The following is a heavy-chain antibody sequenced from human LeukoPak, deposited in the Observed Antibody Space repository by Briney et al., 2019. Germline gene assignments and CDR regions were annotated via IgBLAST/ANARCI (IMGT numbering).Heavy chain of an antibody. V-gene: IGHV1-46*01. D-gene: IGHD1-26*01. CDR1: GYTFTSYY. CDR2: INPSGGST. J-gene: IGHJ4*02. Sequence: GASVRVSCKASGYTFTSYYMHWVRQAPGQGLEWMGIINPSGGSTSYAQKFQGRVTITADESTSTAYMELSSLRSEDTAVYYCARRVGPYYFDYWGQGTLVAVSS. CDR3: ARRVGPYYFDY.